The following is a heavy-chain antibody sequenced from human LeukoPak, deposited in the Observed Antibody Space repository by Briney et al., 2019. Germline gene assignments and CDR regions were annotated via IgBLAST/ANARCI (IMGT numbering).Heavy chain of an antibody. Sequence: RASVKVSCKASGYTFTTYGLSWVRQAPGQGLEWMGWISSYNGDTNYTLKYQGRVTFTTDTSTSTAYMELKNLTSDDTALYYCIAGYLYFDFWGQGTLVTVSS. D-gene: IGHD2-2*03. V-gene: IGHV1-18*01. CDR3: IAGYLYFDF. J-gene: IGHJ4*02. CDR2: ISSYNGDT. CDR1: GYTFTTYG.